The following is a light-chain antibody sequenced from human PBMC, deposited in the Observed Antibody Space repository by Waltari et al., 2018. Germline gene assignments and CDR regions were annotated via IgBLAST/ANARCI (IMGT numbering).Light chain of an antibody. CDR2: WAS. CDR3: QQYLTLPYS. J-gene: IGKJ2*03. V-gene: IGKV4-1*01. CDR1: QSVLYNSNNKNY. Sequence: EMTQSPDSLPVSLGERAAITCTSRQSVLYNSNNKNYLAWFQQKPGQPPKLLIRWASTREPGVPDRFSGSGSGTDFTLTISSLQTEDVAVYYCQQYLTLPYSFGQGTKLEIK.